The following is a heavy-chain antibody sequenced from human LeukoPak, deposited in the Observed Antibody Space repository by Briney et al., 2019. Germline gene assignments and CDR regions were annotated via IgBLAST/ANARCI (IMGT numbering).Heavy chain of an antibody. V-gene: IGHV4-59*08. CDR3: ASLYCSSTSCYENWYFDL. D-gene: IGHD2-2*01. J-gene: IGHJ2*01. CDR1: GGSISSYY. CDR2: IYYSGST. Sequence: KPSETLSLTCTVSGGSISSYYWSWIRQPPGKGLEWIGYIYYSGSTNYNPSLKSRVTISVDTSKNQFSLKLSSVTAADTAVYYCASLYCSSTSCYENWYFDLWGRGTLVTVSS.